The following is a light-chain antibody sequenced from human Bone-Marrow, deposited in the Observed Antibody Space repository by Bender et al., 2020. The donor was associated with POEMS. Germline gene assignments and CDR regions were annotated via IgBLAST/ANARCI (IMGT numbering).Light chain of an antibody. CDR2: SNN. Sequence: QPPSASRTPGQSVTISCSGTSSNFGNNAANWYQHVPGTAPKLLIYSNNQRPSGVPDRFSASTSGTSASLAISGLHSDDEADYYCSSWNDSLNGWVFGGGTRLTV. J-gene: IGLJ3*02. CDR3: SSWNDSLNGWV. CDR1: SSNFGNNA. V-gene: IGLV1-44*01.